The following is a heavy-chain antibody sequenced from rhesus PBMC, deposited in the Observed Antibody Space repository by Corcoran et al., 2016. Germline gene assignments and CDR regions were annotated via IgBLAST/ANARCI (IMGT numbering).Heavy chain of an antibody. V-gene: IGHV4-127*01. Sequence: QVQLQESGPGLVKPSETLSLTCAVSGYSISSGYGWSWIRQPPGKGREWVGYIGGRSGSTNYNPSLKGRVTISKDTSKHQFSLKLSSVTAADTAVYYCARGQQLVDYWGQGVLVTVSS. D-gene: IGHD6-13*01. J-gene: IGHJ4*01. CDR3: ARGQQLVDY. CDR2: IGGRSGST. CDR1: GYSISSGYG.